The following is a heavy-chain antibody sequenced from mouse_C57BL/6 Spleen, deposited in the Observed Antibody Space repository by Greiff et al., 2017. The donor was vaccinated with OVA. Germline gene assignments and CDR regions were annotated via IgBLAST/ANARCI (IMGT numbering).Heavy chain of an antibody. J-gene: IGHJ1*03. D-gene: IGHD1-1*01. V-gene: IGHV5-17*01. CDR1: GFTFSDYG. CDR2: ISSGSSTI. Sequence: EVKLMESGGGLVKPGGSLKLSCAASGFTFSDYGMHWVRQAPEKGLEWVAYISSGSSTIYYADTVKGRFSISRDNAKNTLFLQMTSLRSEDTAMYYCANNYGGYFDVWGTGTTVTVSS. CDR3: ANNYGGYFDV.